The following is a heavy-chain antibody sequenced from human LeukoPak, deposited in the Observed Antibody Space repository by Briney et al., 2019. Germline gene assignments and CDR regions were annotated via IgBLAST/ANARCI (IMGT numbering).Heavy chain of an antibody. Sequence: GGSLRLSCAASGFTFDDYAIHWVRQAPGKGLEWVSGISWNSGDIGYADSVKGRFTISRDNSKNTLYLQMNSLRAEDTAVYYCPKDREVVVPPEYNSFDCWAREPWSPSPQ. J-gene: IGHJ4*02. CDR2: ISWNSGDI. CDR3: PKDREVVVPPEYNSFDC. V-gene: IGHV3-9*01. CDR1: GFTFDDYA. D-gene: IGHD2/OR15-2a*01.